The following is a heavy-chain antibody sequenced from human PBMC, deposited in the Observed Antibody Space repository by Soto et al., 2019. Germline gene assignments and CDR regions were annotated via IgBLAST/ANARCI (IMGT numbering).Heavy chain of an antibody. CDR3: ASQPKGEMANFDY. CDR1: GFTFSSYA. V-gene: IGHV3-30-3*01. Sequence: PGGSLRLSCAASGFTFSSYAMHWVRQAPGKGLEWVAVISYDGSNKYYADSVKGRFTISRDNSKNTLYLQMNSLRADDTAVYYCASQPKGEMANFDYWGQGTLVTVSS. D-gene: IGHD1-26*01. J-gene: IGHJ4*02. CDR2: ISYDGSNK.